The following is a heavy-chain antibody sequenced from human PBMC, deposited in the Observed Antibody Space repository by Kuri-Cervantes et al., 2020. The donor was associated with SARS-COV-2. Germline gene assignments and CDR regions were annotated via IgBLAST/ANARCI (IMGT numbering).Heavy chain of an antibody. D-gene: IGHD1-1*01. CDR2: ISASSSTI. Sequence: GESLKISCTTSGFPFRSYSMAWVRQAPGKGLVWISYISASSSTISYADSVKGRFTISRDNAKNSLFLQMNSLRAEDTAVYYCAKMSVYNWNDGDFDYWGQGTLVTVSS. CDR3: AKMSVYNWNDGDFDY. CDR1: GFPFRSYS. V-gene: IGHV3-48*01. J-gene: IGHJ4*02.